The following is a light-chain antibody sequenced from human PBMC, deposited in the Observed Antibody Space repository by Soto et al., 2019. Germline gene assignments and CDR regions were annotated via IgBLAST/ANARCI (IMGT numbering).Light chain of an antibody. J-gene: IGKJ1*01. CDR3: QQYNNLWT. CDR2: GAS. Sequence: EVEMTQSPATVSVSPGERVTLSCRASQRVSSNVAWYQQKPGQAPRVLIFGASTRATGTPARFSGSGSGTEFTLTISSLQPEDFAVYYCQQYNNLWTLGRATKVDIK. CDR1: QRVSSN. V-gene: IGKV3-15*01.